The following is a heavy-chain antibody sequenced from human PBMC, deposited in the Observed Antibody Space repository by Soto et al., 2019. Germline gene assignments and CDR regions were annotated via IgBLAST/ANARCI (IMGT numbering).Heavy chain of an antibody. Sequence: ETLSLTCAFYGGYFIGYYLSWIRQPPGKGLEWIGEINHSGSTNYNPYLKSRVTISVDTSKNQFSLKLSSVTAADTAVYYCARRHYYDSSGYPYYFDYWGQGTLVTVSS. D-gene: IGHD3-22*01. V-gene: IGHV4-34*01. CDR2: INHSGST. CDR3: ARRHYYDSSGYPYYFDY. J-gene: IGHJ4*02. CDR1: GGYFIGYY.